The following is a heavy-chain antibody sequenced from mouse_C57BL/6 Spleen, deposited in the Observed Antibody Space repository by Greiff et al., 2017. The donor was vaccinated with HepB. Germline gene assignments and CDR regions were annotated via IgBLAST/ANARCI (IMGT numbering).Heavy chain of an antibody. D-gene: IGHD3-2*02. CDR3: AIHLRLSWFAY. CDR2: INSDGGST. J-gene: IGHJ3*01. CDR1: EYEFPSHD. V-gene: IGHV5-2*03. Sequence: EVKVEESGGGLVQPGESLKLSCESNEYEFPSHDMSWVRKTPEKRLELVAAINSDGGSTYYPDTMERRIIISRDNPKTTLYLQMSSLRSEDTALYYCAIHLRLSWFAYWGQGTLVTVSA.